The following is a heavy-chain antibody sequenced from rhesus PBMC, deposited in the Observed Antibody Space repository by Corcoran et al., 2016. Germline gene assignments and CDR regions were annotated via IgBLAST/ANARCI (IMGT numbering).Heavy chain of an antibody. CDR1: GFTFSNYC. J-gene: IGHJ1*01. CDR2: IKSKADGGTA. D-gene: IGHD1-1-1*01. CDR3: TRDYRAGYFEF. V-gene: IGHV3-16*02. Sequence: EVQLVESGGGLVQPGGSLRLSCAASGFTFSNYCMSRGRQAPGKGLDWVGRIKSKADGGTAAYAESVTGRFTISRDDSKNTLYLQMNSLKTEDTAVYYCTRDYRAGYFEFWGQGALVTVSS.